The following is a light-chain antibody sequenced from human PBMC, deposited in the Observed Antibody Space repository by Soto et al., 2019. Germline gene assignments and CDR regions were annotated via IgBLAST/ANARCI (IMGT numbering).Light chain of an antibody. J-gene: IGKJ1*01. CDR3: HSYNSIPLT. V-gene: IGKV1-27*01. CDR2: GAS. CDR1: QGISEY. Sequence: DIQMAQSPSSLSASIGDRVTITCRASQGISEYLAWYQQRPGNAPNLLIYGASILQSGVPSRFSGSGSGTHFTLSISSLQPEDVATYYCHSYNSIPLTFGQGTPVEIK.